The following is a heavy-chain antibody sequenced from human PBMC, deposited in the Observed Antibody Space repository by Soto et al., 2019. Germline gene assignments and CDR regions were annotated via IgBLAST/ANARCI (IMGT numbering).Heavy chain of an antibody. CDR2: IHHSGST. CDR1: GGSITSHY. CDR3: ARQGFGQLHGLVDV. D-gene: IGHD3-10*01. Sequence: SETLSLTCSVSGGSITSHYCSWFRQPPGKGLEWIGYIHHSGSTSYNPSLKSRVTMSVGTSKNQFSLKVSSVTAADTALYYCARQGFGQLHGLVDVWGPGTTVTVS. J-gene: IGHJ6*02. V-gene: IGHV4-59*08.